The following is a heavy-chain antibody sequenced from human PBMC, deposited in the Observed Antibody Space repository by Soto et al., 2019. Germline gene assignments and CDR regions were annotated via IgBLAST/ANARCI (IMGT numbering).Heavy chain of an antibody. CDR1: GFTFSSYA. D-gene: IGHD6-19*01. Sequence: PGGSLRLSCAASGFTFSSYAMSWVRQAPGKGLEWVSAISGSGGSTYYADSVKGRFTISRDNSKNTLYLQMNSLRAEDTAVYYCAKVLWYSSGWYAPPEYFQHWGQGTLVTVSS. V-gene: IGHV3-23*01. J-gene: IGHJ1*01. CDR2: ISGSGGST. CDR3: AKVLWYSSGWYAPPEYFQH.